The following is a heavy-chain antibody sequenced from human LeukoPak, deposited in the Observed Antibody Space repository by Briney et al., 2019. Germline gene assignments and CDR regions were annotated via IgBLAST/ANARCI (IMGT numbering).Heavy chain of an antibody. D-gene: IGHD2-2*01. CDR3: ARVSPRDDCSSTSCYGYFHY. CDR2: ISAYNGNT. CDR1: GYTFTSYG. V-gene: IGHV1-18*04. J-gene: IGHJ4*02. Sequence: ASVKVSCKASGYTFTSYGISWVRQAPGQGLEWMGWISAYNGNTNYAQKLQGRVTMTTDTYTSTAYMELRSLRSDDTAVYYCARVSPRDDCSSTSCYGYFHYWPQGPLVTVPS.